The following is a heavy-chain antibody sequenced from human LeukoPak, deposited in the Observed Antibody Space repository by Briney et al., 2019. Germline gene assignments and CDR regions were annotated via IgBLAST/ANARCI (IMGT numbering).Heavy chain of an antibody. J-gene: IGHJ6*03. Sequence: GGSLRLSCAASGFTFDDYGMSWVRQAPGKGLEWVSGINWNGGSTGYADSVKGRFTISRDIAKNSVFLQVHSVRAEDTAVYYCAREKTTFKWVGDLLRPEYYYYMDVWGEGTTVTVSS. CDR1: GFTFDDYG. CDR2: INWNGGST. D-gene: IGHD3-10*01. CDR3: AREKTTFKWVGDLLRPEYYYYMDV. V-gene: IGHV3-20*04.